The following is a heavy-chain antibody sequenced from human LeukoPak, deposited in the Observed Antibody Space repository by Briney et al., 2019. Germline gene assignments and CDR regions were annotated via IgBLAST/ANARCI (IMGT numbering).Heavy chain of an antibody. D-gene: IGHD2-21*01. Sequence: GGSLRLSCAVSGFTVSSNYMSWVRQAPGKGVEWVSVIYSGGNTYYADSVKGRFTISRDSSKNTLYLQMNSLRAEDTAVYYCARGRPYFDYWGQGTLVTVSS. CDR1: GFTVSSNY. CDR3: ARGRPYFDY. V-gene: IGHV3-53*01. J-gene: IGHJ4*02. CDR2: IYSGGNT.